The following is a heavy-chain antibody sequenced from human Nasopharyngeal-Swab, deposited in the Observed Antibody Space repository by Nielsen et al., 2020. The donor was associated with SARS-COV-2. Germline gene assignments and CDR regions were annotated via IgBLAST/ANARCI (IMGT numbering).Heavy chain of an antibody. CDR3: ARERGELLVYYYYYMDV. CDR1: GGSISSGGYY. V-gene: IGHV4-31*03. Sequence: SETLSLTCTVSGGSISSGGYYWSWIRQHPGKGLEWIGYIYYSGSTYYNPSLESRVTISVDTSKNQFSLKLSSVTAADTAVYYCARERGELLVYYYYYMDVWGKGTTVTVSS. J-gene: IGHJ6*03. CDR2: IYYSGST. D-gene: IGHD3-10*01.